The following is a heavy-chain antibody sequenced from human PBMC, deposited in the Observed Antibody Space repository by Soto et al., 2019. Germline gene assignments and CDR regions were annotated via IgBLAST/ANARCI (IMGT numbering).Heavy chain of an antibody. CDR1: GGSFSGYY. CDR3: ARALSYYYGSGSYYNQVRSLVWFDP. J-gene: IGHJ5*02. CDR2: INHSGST. D-gene: IGHD3-10*01. Sequence: SETLSLTSAVYGGSFSGYYWSWIRQPPGKGLEWIGEINHSGSTNYNPSLKSRVTISVDTSKNQFSLKLSSVTAADTAVYYCARALSYYYGSGSYYNQVRSLVWFDPWGQGTLVTVSS. V-gene: IGHV4-34*01.